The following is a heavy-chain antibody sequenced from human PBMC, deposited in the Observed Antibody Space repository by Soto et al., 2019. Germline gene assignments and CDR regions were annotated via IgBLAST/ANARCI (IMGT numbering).Heavy chain of an antibody. CDR2: VNHNGRN. Sequence: ETLSLTCDVYGGSFSGYFWNWIRQSPGKGLEWIGKVNHNGRNNYNPSLKSRVTISLDMSKKQISLKLTSVTAADTAVYYCARGGSSDWQVAFDFWGQGTMVTVSS. D-gene: IGHD6-19*01. CDR3: ARGGSSDWQVAFDF. CDR1: GGSFSGYF. V-gene: IGHV4-34*01. J-gene: IGHJ3*01.